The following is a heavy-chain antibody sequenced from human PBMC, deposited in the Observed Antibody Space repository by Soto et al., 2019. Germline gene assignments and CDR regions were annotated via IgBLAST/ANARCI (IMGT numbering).Heavy chain of an antibody. CDR3: ARGWGIAAPGPNWFDP. J-gene: IGHJ5*02. CDR1: GYSLSGYY. D-gene: IGHD6-13*01. V-gene: IGHV1-2*02. Sequence: GASVKVSCKASGYSLSGYYLHWVRQAPGQGPEWMGWINPNSGGTKYVQKFQGRGTMTRDTSISTVYLELSRLRSDDTAVYYCARGWGIAAPGPNWFDPWGQGTLVTVSS. CDR2: INPNSGGT.